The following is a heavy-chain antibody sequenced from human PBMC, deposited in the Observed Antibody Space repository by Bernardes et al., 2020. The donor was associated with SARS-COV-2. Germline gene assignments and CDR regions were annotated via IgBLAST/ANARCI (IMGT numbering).Heavy chain of an antibody. CDR2: SSGSGGRT. D-gene: IGHD2-15*01. Sequence: GGSLRLFCGASGFTFNTYTMGWVRKAPGKGLEWVSDSSGSGGRTFYADSVKGRFTISRDNSKNTLYLQMNSLRAEDTALYYCAKAGSGGSCYTNWGQGTLVTVSS. CDR1: GFTFNTYT. V-gene: IGHV3-23*01. CDR3: AKAGSGGSCYTN. J-gene: IGHJ4*02.